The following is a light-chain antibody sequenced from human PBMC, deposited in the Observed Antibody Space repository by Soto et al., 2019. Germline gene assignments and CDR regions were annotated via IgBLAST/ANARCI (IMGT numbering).Light chain of an antibody. J-gene: IGKJ2*01. CDR3: QQYIHWLRT. CDR2: DAS. V-gene: IGKV3-15*01. Sequence: ALTQSPDALPVSPGETVTLSCPANLNIGNKLAWYQQKPGQAPRLLLYDASTRATGIPDQFGGSGSGTDFSLTIVSLRSDDFGVYYCQQYIHWLRTFGLGANLEI. CDR1: LNIGNK.